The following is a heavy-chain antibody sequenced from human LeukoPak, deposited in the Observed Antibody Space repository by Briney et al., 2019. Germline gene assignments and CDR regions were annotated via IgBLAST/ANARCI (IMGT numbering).Heavy chain of an antibody. CDR1: GGTFSSYA. V-gene: IGHV1-69*05. J-gene: IGHJ3*02. Sequence: GASVKVSCKASGGTFSSYAISWVRQAPGQGLEWMGRIIPIFGTANYAQKFQGRVTITTDESTSTAYMELSSLRSEDTAVYYCASSGGDYGFWSGYYSRPAALDIWGQGTMVTVSS. CDR2: IIPIFGTA. CDR3: ASSGGDYGFWSGYYSRPAALDI. D-gene: IGHD3-3*01.